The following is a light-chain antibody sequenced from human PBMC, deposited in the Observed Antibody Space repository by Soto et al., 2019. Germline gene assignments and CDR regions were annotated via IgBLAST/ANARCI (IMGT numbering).Light chain of an antibody. Sequence: QSALTQSPSASGSPGQSVTISCIGTSSDVGGYNYVSWYQHHPGKAPKLIIYEVTKRPSGVPDRFSGSRSGTTASLTVSGLQAEDEADCYCGSYAGGNTFVFGTGTKLTVL. J-gene: IGLJ1*01. CDR3: GSYAGGNTFV. V-gene: IGLV2-8*01. CDR2: EVT. CDR1: SSDVGGYNY.